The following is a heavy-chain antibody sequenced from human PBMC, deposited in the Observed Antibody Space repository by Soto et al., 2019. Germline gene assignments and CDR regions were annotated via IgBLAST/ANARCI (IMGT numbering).Heavy chain of an antibody. D-gene: IGHD6-13*01. CDR2: ISWNSGSI. CDR3: AKDTSIAAAGTLGY. V-gene: IGHV3-9*01. J-gene: IGHJ4*02. Sequence: EVQLVESGGGLVQPGRSLRLSCAASGFTFDDYAMHWVLQAPGKGLEWVSGISWNSGSIGYADSVKGRFTISRDNAKNSLYLQMNSLRAEDTALYYCAKDTSIAAAGTLGYWGQGTLVTVSS. CDR1: GFTFDDYA.